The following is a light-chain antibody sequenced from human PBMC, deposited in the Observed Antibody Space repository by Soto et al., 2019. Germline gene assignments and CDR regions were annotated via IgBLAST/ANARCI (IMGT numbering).Light chain of an antibody. Sequence: EIVMTQSPATLSVSPGETATLSCRASQSVSSNLAWYQQKPGQAPRLLIYGASSRATGIPDRFSGSGSGTDFTLTISRLEPEDFAVYYCQQYGSSPQTFGQGTKVDIK. J-gene: IGKJ1*01. CDR1: QSVSSN. V-gene: IGKV3-20*01. CDR3: QQYGSSPQT. CDR2: GAS.